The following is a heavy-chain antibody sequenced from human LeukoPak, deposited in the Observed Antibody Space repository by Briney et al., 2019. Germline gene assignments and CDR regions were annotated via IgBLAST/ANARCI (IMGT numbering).Heavy chain of an antibody. J-gene: IGHJ4*02. V-gene: IGHV3-33*01. CDR2: IWYDGSNK. Sequence: GGSLRLSCAASGFTFSSYGMHWVRQAPGKGLEWVAVIWYDGSNKHYADSVKGRFTISRDNAKNSLYLQMNSLRDEDTAVYYCARDILTKQAYSGYDNWGQGTLVTVSS. D-gene: IGHD5-12*01. CDR1: GFTFSSYG. CDR3: ARDILTKQAYSGYDN.